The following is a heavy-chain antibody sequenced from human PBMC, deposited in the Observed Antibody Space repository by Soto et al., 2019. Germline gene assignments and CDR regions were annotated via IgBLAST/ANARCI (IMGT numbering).Heavy chain of an antibody. CDR3: ASGVYFGGAFDI. D-gene: IGHD3-16*01. V-gene: IGHV3-74*01. J-gene: IGHJ3*02. CDR1: GFTFSSYW. Sequence: EVQLVESGGGLVQPGGSLRLSCAASGFTFSSYWMHWVRQAPGKGLVWVSRINSDGSSTSYADSVKGRFTISRDNAKNTLYREMNSLRAEGTAVYYCASGVYFGGAFDIWGQGTMVTVSS. CDR2: INSDGSST.